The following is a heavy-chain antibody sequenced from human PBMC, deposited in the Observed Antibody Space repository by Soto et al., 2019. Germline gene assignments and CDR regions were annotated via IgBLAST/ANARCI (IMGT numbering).Heavy chain of an antibody. CDR1: GITFINAW. D-gene: IGHD3-16*01. CDR2: IKNKADGETT. J-gene: IGHJ4*02. Sequence: EKQLVESGGGLVQPGESLRLSCAVSGITFINAWMSWVRPAPGKGLEWVGRIKNKADGETTAYAATVKGRFSISREDSRYMSYLHMNNLKAEDTAVYYCSTDPGDYEAFWVQGTLVTVSS. V-gene: IGHV3-15*01. CDR3: STDPGDYEAF.